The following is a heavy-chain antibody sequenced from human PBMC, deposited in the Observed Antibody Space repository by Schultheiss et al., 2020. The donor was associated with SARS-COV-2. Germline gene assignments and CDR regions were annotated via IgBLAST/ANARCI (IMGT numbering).Heavy chain of an antibody. D-gene: IGHD5-12*01. V-gene: IGHV1-2*04. CDR1: GGTFSSYA. Sequence: ASVKVSCKASGGTFSSYAISWVRQAPGQGLEWMGGIIPNSGGTNYAQKFQGWVTMTRDMSTSTAYMELSSLRSEDTAVYYCAADRGGYDSFDYWGQGTLVTVSS. CDR2: IIPNSGGT. J-gene: IGHJ4*02. CDR3: AADRGGYDSFDY.